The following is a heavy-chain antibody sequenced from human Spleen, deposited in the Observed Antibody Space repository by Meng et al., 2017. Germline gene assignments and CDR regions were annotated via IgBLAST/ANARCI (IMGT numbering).Heavy chain of an antibody. J-gene: IGHJ5*02. CDR2: IGHSGFT. CDR3: VRSSAWVRTGFDP. Sequence: QPQLQGSGPGLVKPSEALSLTCTVSGGSTSTSGYYWGWIRQSPGKGLEWIGSIGHSGFTYYTPSVKSRVTVSIDTSKSQFSLKLTSVTAADTAVYFCVRSSAWVRTGFDPWGQGTLVTVSS. V-gene: IGHV4-39*01. D-gene: IGHD3-22*01. CDR1: GGSTSTSGYY.